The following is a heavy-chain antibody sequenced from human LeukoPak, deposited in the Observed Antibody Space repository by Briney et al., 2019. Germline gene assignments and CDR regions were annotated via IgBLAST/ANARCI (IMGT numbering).Heavy chain of an antibody. CDR2: RKQDGSEK. J-gene: IGHJ6*02. D-gene: IGHD5-24*01. Sequence: GGSLRLSCAASGFTFSSYWMNWVRQAPGKGLERVANRKQDGSEKYYVDSVKDRFTIYTDNAKNSLYLQMSSLRAEDTAVYYCGMAMDVWGRGTTVTVSS. V-gene: IGHV3-7*05. CDR1: GFTFSSYW. CDR3: GMAMDV.